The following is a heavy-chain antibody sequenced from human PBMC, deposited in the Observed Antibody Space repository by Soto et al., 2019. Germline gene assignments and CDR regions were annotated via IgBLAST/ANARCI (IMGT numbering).Heavy chain of an antibody. J-gene: IGHJ6*02. Sequence: EVQVMESGGDLVQPGGSLRLSCAASGFTFSNYDMSWVRQAPGKGLEWVSVVVSNGASTDYADSVMGRFTISRDNSKHTVDLQMNSLRAEDTAVYYCAKGGWLDAWGQGTTVTVSS. CDR2: VVSNGAST. V-gene: IGHV3-23*01. CDR1: GFTFSNYD. D-gene: IGHD2-8*01. CDR3: AKGGWLDA.